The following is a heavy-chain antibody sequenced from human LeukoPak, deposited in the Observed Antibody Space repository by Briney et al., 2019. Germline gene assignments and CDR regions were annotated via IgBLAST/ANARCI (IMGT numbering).Heavy chain of an antibody. CDR2: INPSGGST. Sequence: ASVKVSCKASGYTFTSYYMHWVRQAPGQGLEWMGIINPSGGSTSYAQKFQGRVTMTRDTSTSTVYMELSSPRSEDTAVYYCARGRGSSGWSERYYFDYWGQGTLVTVSS. V-gene: IGHV1-46*01. J-gene: IGHJ4*02. CDR1: GYTFTSYY. D-gene: IGHD6-19*01. CDR3: ARGRGSSGWSERYYFDY.